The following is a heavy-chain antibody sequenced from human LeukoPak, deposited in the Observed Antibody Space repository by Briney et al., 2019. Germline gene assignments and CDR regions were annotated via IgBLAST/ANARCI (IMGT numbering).Heavy chain of an antibody. CDR2: ISGRGDKT. V-gene: IGHV3-23*01. J-gene: IGHJ3*01. CDR1: GFSFSGYV. CDR3: AIGERFIDAFEF. Sequence: GGSLRLSCLASGFSFSGYVMTWVRQAPGKGLEWVSGISGRGDKTYRADSVTGRFTISRDNSKNTVYLQMNSLRVEDTAVYYCAIGERFIDAFEFWGQGTAVTVSS.